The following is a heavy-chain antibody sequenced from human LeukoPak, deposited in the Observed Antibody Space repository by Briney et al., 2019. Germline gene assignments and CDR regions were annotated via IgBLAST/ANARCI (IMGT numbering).Heavy chain of an antibody. CDR3: ARAKGYSSSPVDY. Sequence: ASVKVSCKASGYTFTSYYMHWVRQAPGQGLEWMGWINPNSGGTNYAQKFQGRVTMTRDTSISTAYMELSRLRSDDTAVYYCARAKGYSSSPVDYWGQGTLVTVSS. J-gene: IGHJ4*02. D-gene: IGHD6-6*01. CDR2: INPNSGGT. CDR1: GYTFTSYY. V-gene: IGHV1-2*02.